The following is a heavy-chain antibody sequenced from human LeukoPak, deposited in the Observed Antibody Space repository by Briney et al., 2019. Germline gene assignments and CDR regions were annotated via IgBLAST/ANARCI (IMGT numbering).Heavy chain of an antibody. CDR1: GYTFTSYY. D-gene: IGHD3-3*01. Sequence: GASVKVSCKASGYTFTSYYMHWVRQAPGQGLEWMGWINPNSGGTNYAQKFQGRVTMTRDTSISTAYMELSRLRSDDTAVYYCARGLGDFWSGYYYYYMDVWGKGTTVTVSS. CDR3: ARGLGDFWSGYYYYYMDV. J-gene: IGHJ6*03. CDR2: INPNSGGT. V-gene: IGHV1-2*02.